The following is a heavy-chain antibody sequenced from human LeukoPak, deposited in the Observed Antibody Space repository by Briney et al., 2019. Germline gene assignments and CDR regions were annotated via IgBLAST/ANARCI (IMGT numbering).Heavy chain of an antibody. Sequence: SETLSLTCTVSGGSISGSSYYWGWIRQPPGKGLEYIGNIHYTGSTYYNPSLKSRVIISVDTSKIQFSLKLTSVTAADTAVYYCARTPYSSGSYWDYWGQGTLVTVSS. CDR2: IHYTGST. CDR3: ARTPYSSGSYWDY. CDR1: GGSISGSSYY. V-gene: IGHV4-39*07. D-gene: IGHD6-19*01. J-gene: IGHJ4*02.